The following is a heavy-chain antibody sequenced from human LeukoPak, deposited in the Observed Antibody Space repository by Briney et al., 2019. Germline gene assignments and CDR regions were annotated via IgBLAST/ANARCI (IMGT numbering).Heavy chain of an antibody. CDR3: ARQSGTLVRGVIINTNWFDP. Sequence: PSETLSLTCAVYGGSFSGYYWSWIRQPPGKGLEWIGEINHSGSTNYNPSLKSRVTISVDTSKNQFSLKLSSVTAADTAVYYCARQSGTLVRGVIINTNWFDPWGQGTLVTVSS. V-gene: IGHV4-34*01. CDR1: GGSFSGYY. J-gene: IGHJ5*02. CDR2: INHSGST. D-gene: IGHD3-10*01.